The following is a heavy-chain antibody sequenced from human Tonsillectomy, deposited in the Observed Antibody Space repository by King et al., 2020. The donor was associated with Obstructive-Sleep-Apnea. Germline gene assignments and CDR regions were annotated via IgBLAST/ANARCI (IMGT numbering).Heavy chain of an antibody. J-gene: IGHJ5*02. V-gene: IGHV1-3*01. CDR1: GYTFTSYA. CDR2: INAGNGNT. Sequence: QLVQSGAEVKKPGASVKVSCKASGYTFTSYAMHWVRQAPGQRLEWMGWINAGNGNTKYSQKFQGRVTITRDTSASTAYMELSSLRSEDMAVYYCARVKTGTNVGWFDPWGQGTLVTVSS. CDR3: ARVKTGTNVGWFDP. D-gene: IGHD1-7*01.